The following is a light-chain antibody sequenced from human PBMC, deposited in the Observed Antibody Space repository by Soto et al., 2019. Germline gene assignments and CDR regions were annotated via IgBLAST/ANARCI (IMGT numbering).Light chain of an antibody. V-gene: IGKV1-5*03. CDR1: QSISSW. CDR2: KAS. J-gene: IGKJ3*01. Sequence: DIQGTQSPSTLSASVGDRVTITCRASQSISSWLAWYQRKPGKAPKLLIYKASSLESGVPSRFSGSGSGTEFTLTISSLQPDDFATYYCQQYNSYSFTFGPGTKVDIK. CDR3: QQYNSYSFT.